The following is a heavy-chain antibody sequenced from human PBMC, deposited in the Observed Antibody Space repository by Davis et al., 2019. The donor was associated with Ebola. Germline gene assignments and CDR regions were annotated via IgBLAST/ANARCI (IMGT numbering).Heavy chain of an antibody. CDR3: AKGTNRAGFMDV. CDR1: GFTFSSYA. J-gene: IGHJ6*02. V-gene: IGHV3-23*01. CDR2: ISGSGGST. Sequence: GESLKISCAASGFTFSSYAMSWVRQAPGKGLEWVSAISGSGGSTYYADSVKGRFTISRDNSKNTLFLQMNSLRAEDTAVYYCAKGTNRAGFMDVWGQGTTVTVSS. D-gene: IGHD1-14*01.